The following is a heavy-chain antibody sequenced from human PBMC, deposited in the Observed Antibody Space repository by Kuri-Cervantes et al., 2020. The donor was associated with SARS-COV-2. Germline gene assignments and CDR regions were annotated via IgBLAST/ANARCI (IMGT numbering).Heavy chain of an antibody. CDR2: ISSSSSYI. D-gene: IGHD5-18*01. CDR3: AREDSYGYGDY. J-gene: IGHJ4*02. CDR1: GFTFSSYS. V-gene: IGHV3-21*01. Sequence: GESLKISCEASGFTFSSYSMNWVRQAPGKGLEWVSSISSSSSYIYYADSVKGRFTISRDNAKNSLYLQMNSLRAEDTAVYYCAREDSYGYGDYWGQGTLVTVSS.